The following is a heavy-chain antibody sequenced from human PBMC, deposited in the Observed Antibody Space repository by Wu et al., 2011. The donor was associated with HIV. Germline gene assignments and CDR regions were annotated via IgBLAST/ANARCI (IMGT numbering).Heavy chain of an antibody. Sequence: QVQLVQSGAEVKKPGASVKVSCKASGYTFTSYGISWVRQAPGQGLEYVAWINPDNGYTKYAQKFQGWVTLTRDSSINTAYLQLARVTPDDTAVYYCATVAGAAAGEAFDVWGQGTMVTVSS. D-gene: IGHD6-13*01. CDR1: GYTFTSYG. CDR3: ATVAGAAAGEAFDV. J-gene: IGHJ3*01. V-gene: IGHV1-2*04. CDR2: INPDNGYT.